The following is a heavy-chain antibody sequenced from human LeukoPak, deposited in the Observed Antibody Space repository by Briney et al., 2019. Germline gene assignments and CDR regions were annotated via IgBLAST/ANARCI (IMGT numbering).Heavy chain of an antibody. D-gene: IGHD2-8*01. CDR1: GFTFSSYG. CDR2: ISGSGGST. Sequence: GGSLRLPCAASGFTFSSYGMSWVRQAPGKGLEWVSAISGSGGSTYYADSVKGRFTISRDNSKNTLYLQMNSLRAEDTAVYYCARALIGYYFDYWGQGTLVTVSS. J-gene: IGHJ4*02. V-gene: IGHV3-23*01. CDR3: ARALIGYYFDY.